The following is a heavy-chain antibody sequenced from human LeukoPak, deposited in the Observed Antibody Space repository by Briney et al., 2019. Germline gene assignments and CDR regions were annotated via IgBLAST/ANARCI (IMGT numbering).Heavy chain of an antibody. CDR1: GFTFSSYN. Sequence: PGGPLRLSCAASGFTFSSYNMNWVRKAPGKGLEWISFISNSGSPIYYADSVKGRFTISRDNAKNSLYLQMNSLRAEDTAVHYCARKFDYWGQGTLVTVSS. J-gene: IGHJ4*02. V-gene: IGHV3-48*01. CDR2: ISNSGSPI. CDR3: ARKFDY.